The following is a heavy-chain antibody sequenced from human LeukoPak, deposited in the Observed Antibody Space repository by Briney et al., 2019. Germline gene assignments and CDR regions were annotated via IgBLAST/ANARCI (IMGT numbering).Heavy chain of an antibody. Sequence: GGSLRLSCAASGFTFSSYSMNWVRQAPGKGLEWVSIISGSGGSTYYADSVKGRFTISRDNSKNTLYLQMNSLRAEDTAVYYCARDLAWGGYWGQGTLVTVSS. CDR3: ARDLAWGGY. CDR2: ISGSGGST. D-gene: IGHD7-27*01. V-gene: IGHV3-23*01. J-gene: IGHJ4*02. CDR1: GFTFSSYS.